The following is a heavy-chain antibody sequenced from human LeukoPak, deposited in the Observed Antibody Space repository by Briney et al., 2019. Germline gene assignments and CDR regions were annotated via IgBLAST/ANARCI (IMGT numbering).Heavy chain of an antibody. Sequence: GGSLRLSCAASGFTFSSNGMHWVRQAPGKGLEWVAVIWHDGSNKYYSDPVKGRFTISRDNSKNTLYLQMNSLRVEDTAVYYCARDGSSGYLHFDYWGQGTLVTVSS. D-gene: IGHD3-22*01. J-gene: IGHJ4*02. CDR3: ARDGSSGYLHFDY. V-gene: IGHV3-33*01. CDR1: GFTFSSNG. CDR2: IWHDGSNK.